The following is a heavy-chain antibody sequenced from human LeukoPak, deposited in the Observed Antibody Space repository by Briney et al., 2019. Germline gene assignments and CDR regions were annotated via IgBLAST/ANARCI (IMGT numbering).Heavy chain of an antibody. Sequence: GASVKVSCKAYGYTFTGYYMHWVRQAPGQGLEWMGWINPNSGGTNYAQKFQGRVTMTRDTSITTAYMELSRLRSDDTAVYYCARGVPTMVRGVIGWFDPWGQGTLVTVSS. V-gene: IGHV1-2*02. CDR3: ARGVPTMVRGVIGWFDP. D-gene: IGHD3-10*01. J-gene: IGHJ5*02. CDR2: INPNSGGT. CDR1: GYTFTGYY.